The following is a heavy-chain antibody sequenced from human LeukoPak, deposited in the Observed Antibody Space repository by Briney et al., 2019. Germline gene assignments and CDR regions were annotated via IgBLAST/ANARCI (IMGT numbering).Heavy chain of an antibody. CDR3: ARDAESRSWYDPDWFDP. V-gene: IGHV1-46*01. D-gene: IGHD6-13*01. CDR1: GYTFTSYY. Sequence: ASVKDSCKASGYTFTSYYMHWVRQPPGQELEWMGIINPSGGSTSYEQKFQGRVTMTRDTSTSTVYMELSSLRSEDTAVYYCARDAESRSWYDPDWFDPWGQGTLVTVSS. J-gene: IGHJ5*02. CDR2: INPSGGST.